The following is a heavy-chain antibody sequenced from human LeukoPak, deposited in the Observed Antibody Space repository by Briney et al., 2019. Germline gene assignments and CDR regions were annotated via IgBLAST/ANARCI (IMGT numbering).Heavy chain of an antibody. CDR1: GVTFSNHA. CDR2: MSSGGTYI. V-gene: IGHV3-21*01. J-gene: IGHJ4*02. Sequence: PGGSLRLSCTASGVTFSNHAMTWVRQAPGKGLEWVSSMSSGGTYIYYADSVRGRFTISRDNAKNSLYLVMNSLRAEDTATYYCARDRPTGASRVFVVQWGQGTLVTVSS. D-gene: IGHD2-15*01. CDR3: ARDRPTGASRVFVVQ.